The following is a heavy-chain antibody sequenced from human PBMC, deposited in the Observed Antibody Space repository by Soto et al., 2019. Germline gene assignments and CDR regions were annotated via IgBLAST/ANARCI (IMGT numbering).Heavy chain of an antibody. Sequence: SETLSLTCAVYGGSFSGYYWSWIRQPPGKGLEWIGEINHSGSTNYNPSLKSRVTISVDTSKNQFSLKLSSVTAADTAVYYCARQVLGYRRSNSTVLWFDPWGQGTLVTVSS. D-gene: IGHD6-6*01. CDR3: ARQVLGYRRSNSTVLWFDP. J-gene: IGHJ5*02. CDR2: INHSGST. V-gene: IGHV4-34*01. CDR1: GGSFSGYY.